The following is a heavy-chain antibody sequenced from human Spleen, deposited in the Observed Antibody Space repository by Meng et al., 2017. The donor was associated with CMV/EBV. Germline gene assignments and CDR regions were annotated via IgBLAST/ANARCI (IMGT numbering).Heavy chain of an antibody. V-gene: IGHV3-74*01. CDR2: INEDGSRT. CDR1: GFTLSRYW. CDR3: ARDWSGSDDY. Sequence: GESLKISCAASGFTLSRYWMHWVRQAPGKGLVWVSRINEDGSRTDYADSVKGRFTISRDNAKNTLYLQMNSLRAEDTAVYNCARDWSGSDDYWGQGTLVTVSS. J-gene: IGHJ4*02. D-gene: IGHD1-26*01.